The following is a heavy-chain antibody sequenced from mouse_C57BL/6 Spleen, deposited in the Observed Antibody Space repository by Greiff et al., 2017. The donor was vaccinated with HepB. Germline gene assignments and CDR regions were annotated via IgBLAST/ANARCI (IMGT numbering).Heavy chain of an antibody. Sequence: EVQLVESGGGLVQPGGSLKLSCAASGFTFSDYYMYWVRQTPEKRLEWVAYISNGGGSTYYPDTVKGRFPISRDNAKNTLYLQMSRLKSEDTAMYYCARRSSLYYYAMDYWGQGTSVTVSS. CDR2: ISNGGGST. V-gene: IGHV5-12*01. D-gene: IGHD6-1*01. J-gene: IGHJ4*01. CDR3: ARRSSLYYYAMDY. CDR1: GFTFSDYY.